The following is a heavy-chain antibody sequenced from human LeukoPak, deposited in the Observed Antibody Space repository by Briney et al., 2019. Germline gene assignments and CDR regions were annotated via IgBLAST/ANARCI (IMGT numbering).Heavy chain of an antibody. CDR3: AKGQYSGYDSQPDY. V-gene: IGHV3-9*01. CDR1: GFKFDDYA. Sequence: PGRSLRLSCAASGFKFDDYAMHWVRQTPGKGLQWVSGISWSGGGKGYEDSMKGRFTISRDNAKNSLFLEMNTVRSEDTAIYYCAKGQYSGYDSQPDYWGQGTLVTVSS. CDR2: ISWSGGGK. J-gene: IGHJ4*02. D-gene: IGHD5-12*01.